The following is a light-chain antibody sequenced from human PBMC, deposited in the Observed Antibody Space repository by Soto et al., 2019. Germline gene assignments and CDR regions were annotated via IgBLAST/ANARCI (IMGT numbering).Light chain of an antibody. CDR1: RSVSGSY. J-gene: IGKJ1*01. V-gene: IGKV3D-20*02. CDR3: QQRSKMPLT. Sequence: EIVLTQSPGTLSLSPGERATLSCRASRSVSGSYLAWYQQKPGQAPRLLIYDASNRATGIPARFSGTGSETDFTLTISSLEPEDFAIYYCQQRSKMPLTFGHGTKVDIK. CDR2: DAS.